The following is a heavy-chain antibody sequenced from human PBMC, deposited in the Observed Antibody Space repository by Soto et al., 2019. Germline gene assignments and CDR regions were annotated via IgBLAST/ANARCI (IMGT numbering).Heavy chain of an antibody. CDR2: IIPILGIA. CDR1: GGTFSSYT. J-gene: IGHJ4*02. D-gene: IGHD3-22*01. Sequence: QVQLVQSGAEVKKPGSSVKVSCKASGGTFSSYTISWVRQAPGQGLEWMGRIIPILGIANYAQKFQGRVTITADKSTSTAYMELSSLRSEDTAVYYCAISHYASSVRGGLPNWGQGTLVTVSS. V-gene: IGHV1-69*02. CDR3: AISHYASSVRGGLPN.